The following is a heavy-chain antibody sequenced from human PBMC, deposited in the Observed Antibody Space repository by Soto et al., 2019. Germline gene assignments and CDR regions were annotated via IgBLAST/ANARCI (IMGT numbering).Heavy chain of an antibody. J-gene: IGHJ4*02. Sequence: QVQLQESGPGLVKPSETLSLTCTVSGGSISSYYWSWIRQPPGKGLEWIGYIYYSGSTNYNPSLKRRVTLSVDTSKNQLSLTLSSVTAADTAVYYCARRYGSYFDYWGQGTLVTVSS. CDR3: ARRYGSYFDY. CDR1: GGSISSYY. D-gene: IGHD4-17*01. CDR2: IYYSGST. V-gene: IGHV4-59*08.